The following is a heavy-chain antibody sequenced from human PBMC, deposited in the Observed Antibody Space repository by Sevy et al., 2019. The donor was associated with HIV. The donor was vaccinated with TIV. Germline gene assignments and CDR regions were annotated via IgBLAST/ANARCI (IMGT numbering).Heavy chain of an antibody. CDR1: GFTFNNFP. D-gene: IGHD3-16*01. Sequence: GSLRLSCEASGFTFNNFPIHWVRQAPGRGLEWVAVVSFDGGSKYYADSVRGRFTVSRDNSKNTVYLQLNSLRAEDTAVYYCVRERARSITFDIWGQGTLVTVSS. V-gene: IGHV3-30-3*01. J-gene: IGHJ3*02. CDR2: VSFDGGSK. CDR3: VRERARSITFDI.